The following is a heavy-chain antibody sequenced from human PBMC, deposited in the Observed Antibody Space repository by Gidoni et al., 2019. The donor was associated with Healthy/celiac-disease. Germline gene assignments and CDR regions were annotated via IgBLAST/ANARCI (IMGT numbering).Heavy chain of an antibody. CDR3: ARRNFWSGYYYGMDV. CDR2: IYSGGST. Sequence: EVQLVESGGGLVQPGGSLRLSCAASGFTFSSNYMSWVRQAPGKGLEWVSVIYSGGSTYYADSVKGRFTISRDNSKNTLYLQMNSLRAEDTAVYYCARRNFWSGYYYGMDVWGQGTTVTVSS. V-gene: IGHV3-66*02. D-gene: IGHD3-3*01. CDR1: GFTFSSNY. J-gene: IGHJ6*02.